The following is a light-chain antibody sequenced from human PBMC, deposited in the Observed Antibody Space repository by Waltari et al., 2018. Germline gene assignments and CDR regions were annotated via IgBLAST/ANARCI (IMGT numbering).Light chain of an antibody. CDR1: QSVSSY. CDR2: DAS. V-gene: IGKV3-11*01. CDR3: QQRSTWT. Sequence: EIVLTQSPATLSLSPGERATLSCRASQSVSSYLAWYQQKPGQAPRPLIYDASNRATGIPARFSGSGSGTDFTLTISSLEPEDFAVYYCQQRSTWTFGQGTKVEIE. J-gene: IGKJ1*01.